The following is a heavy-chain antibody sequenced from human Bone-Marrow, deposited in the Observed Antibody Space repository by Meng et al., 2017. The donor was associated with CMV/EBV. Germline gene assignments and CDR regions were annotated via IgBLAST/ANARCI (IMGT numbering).Heavy chain of an antibody. CDR1: EYNFTSYY. CDR3: ARDTVPDGAFDI. J-gene: IGHJ3*02. D-gene: IGHD1-14*01. CDR2: INPSGGST. Sequence: QVQSVHYGAEVKKPGASLKVTCKTSEYNFTSYYMHWVRQAPGQGLEWMGIINPSGGSTSYAQKFQGRVTMTRDTSTSTVYMELSSLRSEDTAVYYCARDTVPDGAFDIWGQGTMVTVSS. V-gene: IGHV1-46*01.